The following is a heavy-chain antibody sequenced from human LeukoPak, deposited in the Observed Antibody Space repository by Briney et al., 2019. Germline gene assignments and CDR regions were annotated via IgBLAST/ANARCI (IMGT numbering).Heavy chain of an antibody. CDR1: GFSFSSYW. V-gene: IGHV3-74*01. CDR3: ARAVRAHPPADF. CDR2: INSDGSGT. D-gene: IGHD3-3*01. Sequence: PGGSLRLSCAASGFSFSSYWMHWVRQAPGKGLEWVSRINSDGSGTTYADSVKGRSSISRDNAKNTLYLHMSSLRAEDTGVYYCARAVRAHPPADFWGQGTLVTVSS. J-gene: IGHJ4*02.